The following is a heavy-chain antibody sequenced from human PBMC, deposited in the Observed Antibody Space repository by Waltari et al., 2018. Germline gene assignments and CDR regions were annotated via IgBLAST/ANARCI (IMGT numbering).Heavy chain of an antibody. CDR3: AKHIRGSEIDDY. CDR1: GFTFNSYG. Sequence: EVQLLESGGGLVQPGGSLRLSCAASGFTFNSYGMSWVRQGPGKGLEWGSSISGSGGSTYYADSVKGRFTISRDNSKNTLYLQMNSLRAEDTAVYYCAKHIRGSEIDDYWGQGTLVTVSS. CDR2: ISGSGGST. J-gene: IGHJ4*02. V-gene: IGHV3-23*01. D-gene: IGHD3-10*01.